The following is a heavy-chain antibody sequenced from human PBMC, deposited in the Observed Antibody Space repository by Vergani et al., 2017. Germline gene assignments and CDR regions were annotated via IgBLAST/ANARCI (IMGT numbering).Heavy chain of an antibody. V-gene: IGHV1-2*02. D-gene: IGHD6-19*01. Sequence: QVQLVESGGGVVRPGGSLRLSCAASGYTFTGYYMHWVRQAPGQGLEWMGWINPNSGGTNYAQKFQGRVTMTRDTSISTAYMELSRLRSDDTAVYYCAGVAGGKIENWFDPWGQGTLVTVSS. CDR2: INPNSGGT. J-gene: IGHJ5*02. CDR3: AGVAGGKIENWFDP. CDR1: GYTFTGYY.